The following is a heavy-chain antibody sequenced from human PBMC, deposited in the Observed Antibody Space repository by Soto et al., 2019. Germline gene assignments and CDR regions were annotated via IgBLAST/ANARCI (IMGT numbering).Heavy chain of an antibody. J-gene: IGHJ6*02. Sequence: QVQLVESGGGVVQPGRSLRLSCAASGFTFSSYGMHWVRQAPGKGLEWVAVIWYDGSNKYYADSVKGRFTISRDNSKNTLYLQMNSLIAEDSAVYYCAREEPGSRSGMDVWGQGTTVTVSS. D-gene: IGHD1-1*01. CDR1: GFTFSSYG. CDR3: AREEPGSRSGMDV. V-gene: IGHV3-33*01. CDR2: IWYDGSNK.